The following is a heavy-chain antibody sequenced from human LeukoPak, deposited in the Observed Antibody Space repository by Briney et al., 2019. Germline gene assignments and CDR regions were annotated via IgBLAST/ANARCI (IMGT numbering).Heavy chain of an antibody. CDR1: GFTFSSYA. V-gene: IGHV3-23*01. J-gene: IGHJ4*02. D-gene: IGHD6-6*01. CDR3: ARVEYSSSPPFDY. CDR2: ISGSGSST. Sequence: GGSLTLSCAASGFTFSSYAMSGVRQATGKGVEWVSAISGSGSSTYYADSVKGRFTISRDNSKNTLYLQMNSLRAEDTAVYYCARVEYSSSPPFDYWGQGTLVTVSS.